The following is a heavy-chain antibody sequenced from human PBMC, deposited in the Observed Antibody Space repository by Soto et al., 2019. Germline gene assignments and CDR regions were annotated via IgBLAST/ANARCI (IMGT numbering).Heavy chain of an antibody. J-gene: IGHJ4*02. CDR2: IIPIFGTA. CDR1: GGTFSSYA. CDR3: ARDHEEMATIFDFDY. Sequence: ASVKVSCKASGGTFSSYAISWVRQAPGQGLEWMGGIIPIFGTANYAQKFQGRVTITADESTSTAYMELSSLRSEDTAVYYCARDHEEMATIFDFDYWGQGTLVTVSS. V-gene: IGHV1-69*13. D-gene: IGHD5-12*01.